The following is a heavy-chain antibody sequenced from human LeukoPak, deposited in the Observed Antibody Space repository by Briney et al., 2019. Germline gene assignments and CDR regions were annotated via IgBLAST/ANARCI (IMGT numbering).Heavy chain of an antibody. CDR1: GGTFSSYA. CDR2: INPSGGST. Sequence: ASVKVSCKASGGTFSSYAISWVRQAPGQGLEWMGIINPSGGSTSYAQKFQGRVTMTRDTSTSTVYMELSSLRSEDTAVYYCARGRIAEDNWFDPWGQGTLVTVSS. CDR3: ARGRIAEDNWFDP. D-gene: IGHD6-13*01. J-gene: IGHJ5*02. V-gene: IGHV1-46*01.